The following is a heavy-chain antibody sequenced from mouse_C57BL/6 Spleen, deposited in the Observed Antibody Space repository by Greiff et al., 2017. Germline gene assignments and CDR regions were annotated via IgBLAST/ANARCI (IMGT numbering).Heavy chain of an antibody. V-gene: IGHV1-64*01. D-gene: IGHD1-1*01. J-gene: IGHJ3*01. CDR1: GYTFTSYW. CDR3: ARPGSSYGWFAY. CDR2: IHPNSGST. Sequence: QVQLQQSGAELVKPGASVKLSCKASGYTFTSYWMHWVKQRPGQGLEWIGMIHPNSGSTNYNEKFKSKATLTVDKSSSTAYMQLSSLTSEDSAVYYCARPGSSYGWFAYWGQGTLVTVSA.